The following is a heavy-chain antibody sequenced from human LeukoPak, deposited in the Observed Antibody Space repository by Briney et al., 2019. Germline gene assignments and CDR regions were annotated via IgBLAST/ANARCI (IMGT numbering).Heavy chain of an antibody. CDR1: GFTFSSYA. D-gene: IGHD3-10*01. V-gene: IGHV3-64*01. CDR2: ISSNGGST. J-gene: IGHJ4*02. CDR3: ARGGLLWFGELSGY. Sequence: GGSLRLSCAASGFTFSSYAMHWVRQAPGQGLEYVSVISSNGGSTYYANSVKGRFTISRGNSKNTLYLQMGSLRAEDMAVYYCARGGLLWFGELSGYWGQGTLVTVSS.